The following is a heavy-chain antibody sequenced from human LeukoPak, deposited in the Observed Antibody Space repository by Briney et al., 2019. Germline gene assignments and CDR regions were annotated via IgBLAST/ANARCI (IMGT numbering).Heavy chain of an antibody. V-gene: IGHV4-34*01. CDR1: GGSFRGYY. Sequence: SETLSLTCAVYGGSFRGYYWSWIRQPPRKGLEGIGEINHSGSTNYNPSLKSRVTISVDTSKNQFSLKLSSVTAADTAVYYCARRLAFYYGSGREKFDPWGQGTLVTVSS. CDR3: ARRLAFYYGSGREKFDP. CDR2: INHSGST. D-gene: IGHD3-10*01. J-gene: IGHJ5*02.